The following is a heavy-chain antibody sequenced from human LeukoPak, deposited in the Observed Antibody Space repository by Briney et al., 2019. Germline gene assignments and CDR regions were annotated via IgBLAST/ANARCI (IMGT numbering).Heavy chain of an antibody. Sequence: GESLKISCKGSGYRFTTYWIGWVRQMPGKGLEWMGIIYPDDSDTRYSPSFQGQVTISADKSISTAYLQWSGLKASDTAMYYCARLPGYSNIWYLDYWGQGTLVTVSS. V-gene: IGHV5-51*01. CDR1: GYRFTTYW. J-gene: IGHJ4*02. D-gene: IGHD6-13*01. CDR3: ARLPGYSNIWYLDY. CDR2: IYPDDSDT.